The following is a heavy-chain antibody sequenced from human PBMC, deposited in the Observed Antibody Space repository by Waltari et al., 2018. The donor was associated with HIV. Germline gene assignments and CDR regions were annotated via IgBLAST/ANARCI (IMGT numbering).Heavy chain of an antibody. V-gene: IGHV3-30*02. CDR2: IRFYGSNK. CDR1: GSVFRTYG. CDR3: AKQWKRPYYGMDA. J-gene: IGHJ6*02. D-gene: IGHD6-19*01. Sequence: QVQLEESGGGVVQPGGSLRLSGYATGSVFRTYGMHWVSQAPGKGLEWGAFIRFYGSNKYYVDSVKGRFTISRDNSKNTLYLQIDSLRAEDTAVYYCAKQWKRPYYGMDAWGQGTTVTVSS.